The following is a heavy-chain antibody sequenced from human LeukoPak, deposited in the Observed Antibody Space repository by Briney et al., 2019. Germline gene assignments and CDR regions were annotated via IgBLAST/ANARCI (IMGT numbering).Heavy chain of an antibody. J-gene: IGHJ4*02. CDR3: AKDGNWARFED. D-gene: IGHD7-27*01. CDR2: ITGSGGST. Sequence: GGSLRLSCGASGFTFTTYAMTWVRQAPGKGLEWVSSITGSGGSTYYGDSVKGRFTISRDNSKNMVWLQINSPTAEDTATYYCAKDGNWARFEDWGQGTLVTVSS. V-gene: IGHV3-23*01. CDR1: GFTFTTYA.